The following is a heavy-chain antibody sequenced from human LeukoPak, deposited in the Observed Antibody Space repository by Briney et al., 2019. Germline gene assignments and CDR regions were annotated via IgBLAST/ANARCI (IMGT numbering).Heavy chain of an antibody. CDR3: AANTAPIDY. D-gene: IGHD5-18*01. CDR2: ISGSGGST. CDR1: GFTFSSYG. Sequence: GGTLRLSCAASGFTFSSYGMSWVRQAPGKGLEWFSAISGSGGSTYYADSVKGRFTISRDNSKNTLYLQMNSLRAEDTAVYYCAANTAPIDYWGQGTLVTVSS. J-gene: IGHJ4*02. V-gene: IGHV3-23*01.